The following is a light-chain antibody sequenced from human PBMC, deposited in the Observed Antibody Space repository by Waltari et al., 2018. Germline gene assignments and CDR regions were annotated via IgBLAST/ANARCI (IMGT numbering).Light chain of an antibody. CDR1: QSVKTN. V-gene: IGKV3-15*01. CDR3: QQYRSWPRT. Sequence: EIVLTQSPATLSVSPGERATLSCRASQSVKTNLAWLQQKPGQAPRLLIYDASTRPPRIPDRFSASGSETEFTLTINSLQSEDFAVYYCQQYRSWPRTFGQGTKVEIK. CDR2: DAS. J-gene: IGKJ1*01.